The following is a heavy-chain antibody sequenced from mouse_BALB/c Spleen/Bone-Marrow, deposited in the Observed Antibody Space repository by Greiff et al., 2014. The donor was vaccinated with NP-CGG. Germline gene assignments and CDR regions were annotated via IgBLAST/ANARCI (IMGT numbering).Heavy chain of an antibody. Sequence: QVQLQQSGPGLVAPSQSLSITCTVSGFSLTSYGVHWVRQPPGKGLEWLGVIWAGGSTNYNSALMSRLSISKDKSKSQVFLKMNSLQTDDTAMYYCVRGYGNLAMDYWGQGTSVTVSS. V-gene: IGHV2-9*02. CDR2: IWAGGST. D-gene: IGHD2-1*01. CDR1: GFSLTSYG. J-gene: IGHJ4*01. CDR3: VRGYGNLAMDY.